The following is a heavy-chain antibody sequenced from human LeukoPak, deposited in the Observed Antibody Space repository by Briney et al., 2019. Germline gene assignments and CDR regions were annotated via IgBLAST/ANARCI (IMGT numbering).Heavy chain of an antibody. CDR2: ISGSGGST. J-gene: IGHJ4*02. D-gene: IGHD2-2*01. CDR1: GFIFDDYA. CDR3: AKVGVPAVMELGTRGVATTIELDY. Sequence: PGGSLRLSCAASGFIFDDYAMHWVRQAPGKGLEWVSGISGSGGSTYYADSVKGRFTISRDNSKNTLYLQMNSLRADDTAVYYCAKVGVPAVMELGTRGVATTIELDYWGQGTLVTVSS. V-gene: IGHV3-23*01.